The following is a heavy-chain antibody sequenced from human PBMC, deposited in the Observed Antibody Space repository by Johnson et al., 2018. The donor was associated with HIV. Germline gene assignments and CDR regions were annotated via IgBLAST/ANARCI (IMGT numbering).Heavy chain of an antibody. V-gene: IGHV3-30*02. D-gene: IGHD1-26*01. CDR3: ARVRAGRENAFDI. Sequence: QVQLVESGGGLVQPGGSLRLSCAASGFTVSSNYMSWVRQAPGKGLEWVAFIRYDGSNKYYADSVKGRFTISRDNSKNTLSLQMNSPRVDDTAIYYCARVRAGRENAFDIWGQGTMVTVSS. CDR2: IRYDGSNK. J-gene: IGHJ3*02. CDR1: GFTVSSNY.